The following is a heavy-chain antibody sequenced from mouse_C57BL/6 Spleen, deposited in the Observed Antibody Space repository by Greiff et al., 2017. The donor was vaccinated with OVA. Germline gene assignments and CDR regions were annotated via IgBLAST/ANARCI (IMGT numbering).Heavy chain of an antibody. V-gene: IGHV5-4*03. D-gene: IGHD1-1*01. CDR1: GFTFSSYA. J-gene: IGHJ1*03. Sequence: EVKLVESGGGLVKPGGSLKLSCAASGFTFSSYAMSWVRQTPEKRLEWVATISDGGSYTYYPDNVKGRFPISRDNAKNNLYLQMSHLTSMDTAMYDCASITTLVAAGDFDDWGTGTTVTVSS. CDR3: ASITTLVAAGDFDD. CDR2: ISDGGSYT.